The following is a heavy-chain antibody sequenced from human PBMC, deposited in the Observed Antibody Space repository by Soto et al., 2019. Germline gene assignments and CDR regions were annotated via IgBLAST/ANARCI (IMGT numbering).Heavy chain of an antibody. CDR2: ISAYYGNT. V-gene: IGHV1-18*01. D-gene: IGHD6-19*01. CDR3: ARDRGVAPPVAGNTHYYYSMDV. CDR1: GYSFTNYG. J-gene: IGHJ6*03. Sequence: QDRLVQSGVEVKKTGASVRVSCKASGYSFTNYGINWVRQAPGQGCEWMGWISAYYGNTNYTQKFQGRVTLTTDSSTSTAYVQFRSLRSDGTPVYYCARDRGVAPPVAGNTHYYYSMDVWGKGTTVTVSS.